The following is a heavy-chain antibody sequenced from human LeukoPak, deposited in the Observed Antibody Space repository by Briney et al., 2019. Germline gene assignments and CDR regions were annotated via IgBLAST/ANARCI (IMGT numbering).Heavy chain of an antibody. Sequence: ASVKVSCKASGYTFTGYYMHWVRQAPGQGLEWMGWINPNSGGTNYAQKFQGRVTMTRDTSIRTAYMELSRLRSDDTAVYYCARALSLSYGMDVWGQGTTVTVSS. V-gene: IGHV1-2*02. D-gene: IGHD3-16*01. CDR1: GYTFTGYY. J-gene: IGHJ6*02. CDR3: ARALSLSYGMDV. CDR2: INPNSGGT.